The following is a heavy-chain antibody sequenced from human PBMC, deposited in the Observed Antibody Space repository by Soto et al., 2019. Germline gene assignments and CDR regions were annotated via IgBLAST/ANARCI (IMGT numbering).Heavy chain of an antibody. D-gene: IGHD1-20*01. CDR2: ISSSGDST. CDR3: AKRLTGKEYYYMDV. J-gene: IGHJ6*03. V-gene: IGHV3-23*01. Sequence: SVGSLRLCCAASGFTCGRYAMNWVRQATGRGLEWVSAISSSGDSTYYADSVEGRFIISRDNSKNTLFLQMNSLSAEDTAVYYCAKRLTGKEYYYMDVWGKGTTVTVSS. CDR1: GFTCGRYA.